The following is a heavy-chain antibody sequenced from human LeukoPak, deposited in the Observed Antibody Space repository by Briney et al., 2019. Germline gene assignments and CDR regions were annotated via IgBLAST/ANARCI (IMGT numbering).Heavy chain of an antibody. CDR1: GGSISSSSYY. V-gene: IGHV4-39*07. D-gene: IGHD5-24*01. Sequence: PSETLSLTCTVSGGSISSSSYYWGWIRQPPGKGLEWIGSIYYSGSTYYNPSLQSRLIMSVDTSKNQFSLNLTSVTAADTAVYYCARVHGHNLGTLDYWGQGILVTVTS. CDR3: ARVHGHNLGTLDY. J-gene: IGHJ4*02. CDR2: IYYSGST.